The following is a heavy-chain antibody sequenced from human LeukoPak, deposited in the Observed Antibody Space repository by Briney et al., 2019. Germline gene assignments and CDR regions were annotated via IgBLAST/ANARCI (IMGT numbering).Heavy chain of an antibody. D-gene: IGHD3-3*01. Sequence: PGGSLRLSCAASGFTFSSYWMSWVRQAPGKGLEWVANIKQDGSEKYYVDSVKGRFTISRDNAKNSLYLQMNSLRAEDTAVYYCARKVMYYDFSYYMDVWGKGTTVTVSS. CDR3: ARKVMYYDFSYYMDV. CDR1: GFTFSSYW. CDR2: IKQDGSEK. V-gene: IGHV3-7*01. J-gene: IGHJ6*03.